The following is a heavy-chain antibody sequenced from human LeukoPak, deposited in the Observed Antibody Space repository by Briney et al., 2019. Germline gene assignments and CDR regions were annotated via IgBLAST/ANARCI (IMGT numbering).Heavy chain of an antibody. V-gene: IGHV3-23*01. D-gene: IGHD5-24*01. Sequence: PGGSLRLSCAASGFTFSNYAMTWVRQAPGKGLEWVSVIGASGESTYYADSVKGRFTISRDNSKNTLSLQMNSLRVEDTAMYFCAKDIQLSTWGLGTMVTVSS. CDR2: IGASGEST. J-gene: IGHJ3*01. CDR1: GFTFSNYA. CDR3: AKDIQLST.